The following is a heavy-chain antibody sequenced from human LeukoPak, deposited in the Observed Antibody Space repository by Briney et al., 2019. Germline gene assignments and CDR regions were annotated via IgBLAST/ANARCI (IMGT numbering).Heavy chain of an antibody. D-gene: IGHD1-26*01. CDR1: GGSISSYY. CDR3: ARGGTWVNYMDV. Sequence: SETLSLTCNVSGGSISSYYWSWIRQPPGKGLEWIGYIYNSGSTNYNPSLKSRVTISVDPSKSQFSLNLSSVTAADTAVYYCARGGTWVNYMDVWGKGTTVTISS. V-gene: IGHV4-59*01. CDR2: IYNSGST. J-gene: IGHJ6*03.